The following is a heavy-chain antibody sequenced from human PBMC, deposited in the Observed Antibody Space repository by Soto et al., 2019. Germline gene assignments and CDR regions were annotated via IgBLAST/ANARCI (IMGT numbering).Heavy chain of an antibody. D-gene: IGHD2-15*01. J-gene: IGHJ5*02. CDR1: GGTFGNFA. CDR3: AREVEDHPSVFGA. Sequence: QLQLVQSGTEVKNPGSSVTVSCKASGGTFGNFAITWLRHAPGQGLHWMGNISPMFHKANYEQTFQGRVSITADESTNTVYMKLISLRSEDTALYYCAREVEDHPSVFGAWGQGTLVTVSS. CDR2: ISPMFHKA. V-gene: IGHV1-69*18.